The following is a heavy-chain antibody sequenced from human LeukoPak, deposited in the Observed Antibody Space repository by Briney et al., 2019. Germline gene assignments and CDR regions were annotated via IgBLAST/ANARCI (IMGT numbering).Heavy chain of an antibody. CDR1: GYSISSGYY. D-gene: IGHD3-10*01. CDR2: IYHSGST. J-gene: IGHJ4*02. V-gene: IGHV4-38-2*02. Sequence: SETLSLTCTVSGYSISSGYYWGWIRQPPGKGLEWIGSIYHSGSTYYNPSLKSRVTISVDTSKNQFSLKLSSVTAADTAVYYCARDRIYGSGSDHFDYWGQGTLVTVSS. CDR3: ARDRIYGSGSDHFDY.